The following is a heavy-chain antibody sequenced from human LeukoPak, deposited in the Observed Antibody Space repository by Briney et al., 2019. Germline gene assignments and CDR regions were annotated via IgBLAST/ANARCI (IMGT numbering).Heavy chain of an antibody. CDR2: IKQDGSEK. CDR1: GFTFSSYW. D-gene: IGHD3-22*01. J-gene: IGHJ4*02. V-gene: IGHV3-7*01. CDR3: ARDGHYYDSSGYPVYFDN. Sequence: GGSLRLSRAASGFTFSSYWMSWVRQAPGKGLEWVANIKQDGSEKYYVDSVKGRFTISRDNAKNSLYLQMNSLRAEDTAVYYCARDGHYYDSSGYPVYFDNWGQGTLVTVSS.